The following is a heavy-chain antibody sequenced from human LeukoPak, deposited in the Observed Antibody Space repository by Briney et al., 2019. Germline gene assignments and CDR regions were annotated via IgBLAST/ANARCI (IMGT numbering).Heavy chain of an antibody. CDR1: GGSISSYY. Sequence: SETLSLTCTVSGGSISSYYWSWIRQPPGKGLEWIGYIYYSGGTNYNPSLKSRVTISVDTSKNQFSLKLRSVTAADTAVYYCARASVPAANDDSWFDPWGQGTLVTVSS. CDR2: IYYSGGT. CDR3: ARASVPAANDDSWFDP. V-gene: IGHV4-59*01. D-gene: IGHD2-2*01. J-gene: IGHJ5*02.